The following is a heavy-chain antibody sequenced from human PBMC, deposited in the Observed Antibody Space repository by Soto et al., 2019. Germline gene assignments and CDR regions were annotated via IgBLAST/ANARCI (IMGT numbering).Heavy chain of an antibody. J-gene: IGHJ4*02. CDR1: GYTFTGYY. V-gene: IGHV1-2*02. CDR2: INPNSGGT. Sequence: QVQLVQSGAEVKKPGASVKVSCKASGYTFTGYYMHWVRQAPGQGLEWMGWINPNSGGTNYAQKFQGRVTMTRDTSISTAYMELSRLRSDDTAVYYCARGVITMVRGASSPVGYWGQGTLVTVSS. CDR3: ARGVITMVRGASSPVGY. D-gene: IGHD3-10*01.